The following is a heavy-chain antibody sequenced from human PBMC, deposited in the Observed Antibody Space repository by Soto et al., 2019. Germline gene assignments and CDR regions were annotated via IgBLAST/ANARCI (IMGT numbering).Heavy chain of an antibody. V-gene: IGHV1-2*02. CDR2: INPNRGGT. CDR1: GYTFTGYY. Sequence: ASVKVSCKASGYTFTGYYMHWVRQAPGQGLEWMGWINPNRGGTNYVQKFQGRVTMTRDTSISTAYMELSRLRSDDTAVYYCARGPGVLRFLEWSADYWGQGTLVTVSS. CDR3: ARGPGVLRFLEWSADY. J-gene: IGHJ4*02. D-gene: IGHD3-3*01.